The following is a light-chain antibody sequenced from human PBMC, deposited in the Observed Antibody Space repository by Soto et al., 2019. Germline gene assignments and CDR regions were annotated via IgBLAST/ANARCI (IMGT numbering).Light chain of an antibody. CDR2: GAS. CDR3: QQYGSSGT. J-gene: IGKJ1*01. V-gene: IGKV3-20*01. CDR1: QNINSNY. Sequence: ILLTQSPVTLSLSRGERATLSCRASQNINSNYLAWYQQKPGQAPRLLIYGASNRATGIPDRFSGSGSGTDFTLTISRLEPEDFAVYYCQQYGSSGTFGQGTKVDIK.